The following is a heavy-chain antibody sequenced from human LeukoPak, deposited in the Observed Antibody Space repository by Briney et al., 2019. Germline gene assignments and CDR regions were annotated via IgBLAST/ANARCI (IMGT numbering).Heavy chain of an antibody. Sequence: PGGSLRLSRAASGFSFGRHPMYWVRQAPGQGLEWVSGITGSGDYTYYIDSVQGRFTISRDNSKNMLFLQMNSVRAEDTAVYYCARGEMAARLYYFDYWGRGILVTVSS. CDR1: GFSFGRHP. CDR2: ITGSGDYT. J-gene: IGHJ4*02. D-gene: IGHD5-24*01. V-gene: IGHV3-23*01. CDR3: ARGEMAARLYYFDY.